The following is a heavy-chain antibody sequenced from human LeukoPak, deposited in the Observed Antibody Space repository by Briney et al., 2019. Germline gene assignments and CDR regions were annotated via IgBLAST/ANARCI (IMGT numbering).Heavy chain of an antibody. Sequence: SETLSLTCTVSDGSINGYYWSWIRQPPGKGLDWVGYMYSGGTTKYSPSLKSRVTISEDTSKNQFSLKLKSVTAADTAVYYCARLLKSRSGWNYWGQGTLVTVSS. CDR2: MYSGGTT. CDR1: DGSINGYY. D-gene: IGHD6-19*01. CDR3: ARLLKSRSGWNY. J-gene: IGHJ4*02. V-gene: IGHV4-59*12.